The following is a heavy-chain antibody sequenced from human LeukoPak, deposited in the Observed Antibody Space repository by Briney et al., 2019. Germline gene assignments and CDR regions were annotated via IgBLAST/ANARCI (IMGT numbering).Heavy chain of an antibody. J-gene: IGHJ4*02. V-gene: IGHV3-74*01. CDR3: ARGIGGSYPGDY. D-gene: IGHD1-26*01. CDR1: GFTFSSYW. CDR2: INSDGSST. Sequence: GGSLRLSCAASGFTFSSYWMHWVRQAPGKGLVWVSRINSDGSSTSYADSVKGRFTISRENAKNSLYLQMNSLRAGDTAVYYCARGIGGSYPGDYWGQGTLVTVSS.